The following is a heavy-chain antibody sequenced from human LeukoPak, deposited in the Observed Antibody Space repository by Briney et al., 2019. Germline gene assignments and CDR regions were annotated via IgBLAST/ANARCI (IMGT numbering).Heavy chain of an antibody. J-gene: IGHJ4*02. V-gene: IGHV4-61*02. D-gene: IGHD3-10*01. CDR1: GGSISSDSYY. Sequence: SETLSLTCTVSGGSISSDSYYWSWIRQPAGKGLEWIGRIYTSGGTNYNPSLKSRVTISVDTSKNHFSLKLSSVTAADTAVYYCASADYYGSGSLHFTFDYWGQGTLVTVSS. CDR2: IYTSGGT. CDR3: ASADYYGSGSLHFTFDY.